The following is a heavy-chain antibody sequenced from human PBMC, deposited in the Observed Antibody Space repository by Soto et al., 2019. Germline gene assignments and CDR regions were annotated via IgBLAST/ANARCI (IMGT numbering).Heavy chain of an antibody. V-gene: IGHV3-30-3*01. CDR2: ISYDGSNK. CDR3: ARHMAREINSYYGMDV. D-gene: IGHD3-10*01. CDR1: GFSFSTYG. J-gene: IGHJ6*02. Sequence: GGSLRLSCAASGFSFSTYGLHWVRQTPGKGLEWVTLISYDGSNKYYADSVKGRFTISRDNSKNTLSLQMNSLRIEDTAVYYCARHMAREINSYYGMDVWGQGTTVTVSS.